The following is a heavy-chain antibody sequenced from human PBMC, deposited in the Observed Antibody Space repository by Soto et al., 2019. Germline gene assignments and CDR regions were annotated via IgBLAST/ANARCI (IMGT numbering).Heavy chain of an antibody. V-gene: IGHV4-34*01. CDR2: INHSGST. CDR3: ARRTARFGYSSSWSLDY. D-gene: IGHD6-13*01. CDR1: GGSFIGYY. Sequence: SETLSLTCAVYGGSFIGYYCSCIRHPPFKGLEWIGEINHSGSTNYNPSLKSRVTISVDTSKNQFSLKLSSVTAADTAVYYCARRTARFGYSSSWSLDYWGQGTLVTVSS. J-gene: IGHJ4*02.